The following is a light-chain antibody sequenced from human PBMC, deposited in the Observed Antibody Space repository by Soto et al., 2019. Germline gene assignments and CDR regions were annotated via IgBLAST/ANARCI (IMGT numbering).Light chain of an antibody. CDR3: SSYAGSNNLI. CDR2: EVS. Sequence: QSALTQPPSASGSPGQSVTISCTETSSNVGGYKYVSWYQQHPGKAPKLMIYEVSKRSSGVPDRFSASKSGNTASLTVSGLQPEDEADYYCSSYAGSNNLIFGGGTKVTVL. J-gene: IGLJ2*01. CDR1: SSNVGGYKY. V-gene: IGLV2-8*01.